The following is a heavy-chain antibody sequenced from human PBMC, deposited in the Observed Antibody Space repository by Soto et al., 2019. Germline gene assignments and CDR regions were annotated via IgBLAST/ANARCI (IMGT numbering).Heavy chain of an antibody. J-gene: IGHJ4*02. D-gene: IGHD5-12*01. V-gene: IGHV3-33*01. CDR2: IWYDGSNK. Sequence: GGSLRLSCAASGFTFSSYGMHWVRQAPGKGLEWVAVIWYDGSNKYYADSVKGRFTISRDNSKNTLYLQMNSLRAEDTAVYYCARTPLPLHSGYDYMGCDYWGQGTLVTVSS. CDR1: GFTFSSYG. CDR3: ARTPLPLHSGYDYMGCDY.